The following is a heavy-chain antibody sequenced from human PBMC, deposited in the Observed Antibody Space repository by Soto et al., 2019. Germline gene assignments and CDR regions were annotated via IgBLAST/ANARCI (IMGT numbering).Heavy chain of an antibody. J-gene: IGHJ4*02. CDR2: IHDSGRS. CDR3: ERVGGTRGWY. V-gene: IGHV4-59*01. Sequence: QVQLQESGPGLVKPSETLSLTCTVSSDSITNYYWTWVRQPPGKGLEWIGYIHDSGRSNYNPSLKSRVKIPVKTPKNQFPLKRNAVTTADTAVYYCERVGGTRGWYWGQGTLVTVSS. D-gene: IGHD2-15*01. CDR1: SDSITNYY.